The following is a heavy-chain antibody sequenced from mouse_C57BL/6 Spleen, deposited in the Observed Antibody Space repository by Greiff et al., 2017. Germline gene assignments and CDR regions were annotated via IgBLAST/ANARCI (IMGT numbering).Heavy chain of an antibody. CDR3: ATRGTGTRAWFAY. V-gene: IGHV2-2*01. CDR2: IWSGGST. D-gene: IGHD4-1*01. J-gene: IGHJ3*01. Sequence: VQLVESGPGLVQPSQSLSITCTVSGFSLTSYGVHWVRQSPGKGLEWLGVIWSGGSTDYNAAFISRLSISKDNSKSQVFFKMNSLQADDTAIYYCATRGTGTRAWFAYWGQGTLVTVSA. CDR1: GFSLTSYG.